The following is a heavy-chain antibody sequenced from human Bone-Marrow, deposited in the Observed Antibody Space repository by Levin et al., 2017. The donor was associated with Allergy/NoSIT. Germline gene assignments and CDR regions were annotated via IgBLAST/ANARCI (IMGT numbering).Heavy chain of an antibody. CDR3: AKLGIPAGVEYYYYGLDV. V-gene: IGHV3-30*18. CDR2: TSWDGSYI. D-gene: IGHD7-27*01. CDR1: GFSFGSYG. Sequence: GESLKISCVASGFSFGSYGMHWVRQAPGKGLEWVAVTSWDGSYIYYSDSVRGRFTISRDNARDTLSLQMNSLRGEDTAIYYCAKLGIPAGVEYYYYGLDVWGQGTTVTVSS. J-gene: IGHJ6*02.